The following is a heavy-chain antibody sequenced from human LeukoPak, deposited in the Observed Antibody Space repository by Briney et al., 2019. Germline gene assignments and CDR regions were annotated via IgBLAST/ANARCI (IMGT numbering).Heavy chain of an antibody. V-gene: IGHV4-34*01. CDR1: GGSFSGYY. J-gene: IGHJ6*03. CDR3: ARLYSSGWYRATPGYYYYYMDV. D-gene: IGHD6-19*01. Sequence: SETLSLTCAVYGGSFSGYYWSWIRQPPGKGLEWIGEINHSGSTNYNPSLKSRVTISVDTSKNQFSLKLSSVTAADTAVYYCARLYSSGWYRATPGYYYYYMDVWGKGTTVTVSS. CDR2: INHSGST.